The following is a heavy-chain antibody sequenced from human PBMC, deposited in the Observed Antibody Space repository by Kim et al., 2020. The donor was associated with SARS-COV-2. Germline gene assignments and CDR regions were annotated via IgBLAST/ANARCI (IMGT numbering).Heavy chain of an antibody. D-gene: IGHD3-22*01. Sequence: GGSLRLSCAASGFSFSSYAMHWVRQAPGKGLEWVAVISYDGSNKYYADSVKGRFTISRDNSKNTLYLQMNSLRAEDTAVYYCARPQYYYDSSGGDWAFDIWGQGTMVTVSS. V-gene: IGHV3-30-3*01. J-gene: IGHJ3*02. CDR1: GFSFSSYA. CDR2: ISYDGSNK. CDR3: ARPQYYYDSSGGDWAFDI.